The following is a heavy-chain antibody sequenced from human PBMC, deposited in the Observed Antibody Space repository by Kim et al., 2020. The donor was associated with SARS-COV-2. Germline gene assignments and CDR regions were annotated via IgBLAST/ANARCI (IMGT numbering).Heavy chain of an antibody. V-gene: IGHV1-69*02. CDR2: IIPILGIA. CDR3: ARGGGEDAFDI. J-gene: IGHJ3*02. D-gene: IGHD2-21*01. CDR1: GGTFSSYT. Sequence: SVKVSCKASGGTFSSYTISWVRQAPGQGLEWMGRIIPILGIANYAQKFQGRVTITADKSTSTAYMELSSLRSEDTAVYYCARGGGEDAFDIWGQGTMVTVSS.